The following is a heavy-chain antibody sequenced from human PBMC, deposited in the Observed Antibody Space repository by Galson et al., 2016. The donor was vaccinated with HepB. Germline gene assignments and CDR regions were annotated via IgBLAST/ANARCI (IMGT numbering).Heavy chain of an antibody. CDR2: TYFRSKWYN. D-gene: IGHD6-6*01. Sequence: CAISGDSVSSNTAAWNWIRQSPSRGLEWLGGTYFRSKWYNDYTMSVKSRIIISPDTSKNQFSLQLSSATPEDTAVYYCARDVGSTLAARSFDYWGQGILVTVSS. CDR1: GDSVSSNTAA. CDR3: ARDVGSTLAARSFDY. J-gene: IGHJ4*02. V-gene: IGHV6-1*01.